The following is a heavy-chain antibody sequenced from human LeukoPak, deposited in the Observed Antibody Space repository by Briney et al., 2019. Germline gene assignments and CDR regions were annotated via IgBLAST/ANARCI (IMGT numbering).Heavy chain of an antibody. CDR3: ARDQDRGYQHSSSGDY. CDR1: GFRFSDYY. Sequence: PGGSLRLSCAASGFRFSDYYMSWIRQAPGKGLEWVSSISRGGNSKYSADSVKGRFTISRDNAKNSLDLQMDSLRPVDTAVYYCARDQDRGYQHSSSGDYWGQGTLVTVSS. J-gene: IGHJ4*02. CDR2: ISRGGNSK. V-gene: IGHV3-11*01. D-gene: IGHD5-18*01.